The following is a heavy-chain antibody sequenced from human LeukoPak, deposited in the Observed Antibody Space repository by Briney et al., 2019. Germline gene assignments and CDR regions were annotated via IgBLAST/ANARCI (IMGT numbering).Heavy chain of an antibody. CDR1: GFTFSGYG. V-gene: IGHV3-30*02. CDR3: AKPAGYSSSWYPNFDY. J-gene: IGHJ4*02. D-gene: IGHD6-13*01. CDR2: IRYDGSNK. Sequence: PGGSLGLSCAASGFTFSGYGMHWVRQAPGKGLEWVAFIRYDGSNKYYADSVKGRFTISRDNSKNTLYLQMNSLRAEDTAVYYCAKPAGYSSSWYPNFDYWGQGTLVTVSS.